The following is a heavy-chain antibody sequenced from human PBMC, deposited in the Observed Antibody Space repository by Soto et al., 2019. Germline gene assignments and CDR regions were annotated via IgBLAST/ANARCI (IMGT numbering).Heavy chain of an antibody. J-gene: IGHJ5*02. CDR1: GDSVSSNDAV. V-gene: IGHV6-1*01. Sequence: QVQLQQSGPGLVKPSQTLSLTCAISGDSVSSNDAVWNWIRQSPSRGLEWLGRTYYRSIWQTEYAVSVKGRMPITPAASKNLFSLQLHSVTPEYTVMYYCARLVGNSWLDHWGQGTLVTVSA. CDR2: TYYRSIWQT. D-gene: IGHD6-6*01. CDR3: ARLVGNSWLDH.